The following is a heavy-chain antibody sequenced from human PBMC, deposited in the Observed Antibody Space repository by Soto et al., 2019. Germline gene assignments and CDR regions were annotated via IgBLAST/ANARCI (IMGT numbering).Heavy chain of an antibody. V-gene: IGHV3-9*01. D-gene: IGHD3-3*01. Sequence: EVQLVESGGGLIQAGGSLRLSCAASGFSFEDSAIHWVRQAPGQGLEWVSGISGNSVTLGYADSVKGRFTISRDNAKNSLYLQMNDLRVEDSAMYYCAYGCFGVPSNFEYWGQGTLVTVSS. CDR1: GFSFEDSA. J-gene: IGHJ4*02. CDR2: ISGNSVTL. CDR3: AYGCFGVPSNFEY.